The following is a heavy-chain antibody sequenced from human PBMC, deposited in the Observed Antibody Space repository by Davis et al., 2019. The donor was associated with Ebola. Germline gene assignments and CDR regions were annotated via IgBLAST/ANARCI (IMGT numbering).Heavy chain of an antibody. CDR3: NHGSNSGDY. V-gene: IGHV3-73*01. J-gene: IGHJ4*02. D-gene: IGHD4-23*01. Sequence: PGGSLRLSCAASGFTFSGSGIHWVRQASGKGLEWVGRFKSKANSYATAYAASVKGRFTISRDDSKNTAYLQMNSLKTEDTAVNYCNHGSNSGDYWGQGTLVTVSS. CDR2: FKSKANSYAT. CDR1: GFTFSGSG.